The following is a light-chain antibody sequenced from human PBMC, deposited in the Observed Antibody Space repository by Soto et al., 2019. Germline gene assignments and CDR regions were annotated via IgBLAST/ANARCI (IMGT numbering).Light chain of an antibody. CDR3: QQYNSYST. J-gene: IGKJ1*01. CDR2: KAS. V-gene: IGKV1-5*03. Sequence: DIQITQSPSTLSASVGDRVTITCRASQSISSWLAWYQQKPGKAPKLLIYKASSLESGVPSRFSGSGSGTEFTLTINSLQPDDFATYYCQQYNSYSTFGQGTKVDIK. CDR1: QSISSW.